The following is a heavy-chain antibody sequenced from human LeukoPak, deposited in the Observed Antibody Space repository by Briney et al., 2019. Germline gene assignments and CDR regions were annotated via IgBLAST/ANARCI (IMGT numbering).Heavy chain of an antibody. Sequence: PGGSLRLSCKGSGYSFNTYWIVWVRQMPGKGLEWMGIIYPGDSDTTYSPSFQGQVTISADKSITTAYLQWSSLKASDTAMYYCARQTYGSYYGYWGQGTLVTVSS. CDR1: GYSFNTYW. J-gene: IGHJ4*02. CDR2: IYPGDSDT. D-gene: IGHD1-26*01. V-gene: IGHV5-51*01. CDR3: ARQTYGSYYGY.